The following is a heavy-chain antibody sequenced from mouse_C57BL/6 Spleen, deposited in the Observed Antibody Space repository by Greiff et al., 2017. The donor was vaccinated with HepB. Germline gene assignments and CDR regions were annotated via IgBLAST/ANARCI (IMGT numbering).Heavy chain of an antibody. J-gene: IGHJ1*03. CDR2: IYPGSGNT. Sequence: VMLVESGAELVRPGASVKLSCKASGYTFTDYYINWVKQRPGQGLEWIARIYPGSGNTYYNEKFKGKATLTAEISSSTAYMQLSSLTSEDSAVYFCARWSYYGSSYGYFDVWGTGTTVTVSS. CDR1: GYTFTDYY. D-gene: IGHD1-1*01. V-gene: IGHV1-76*01. CDR3: ARWSYYGSSYGYFDV.